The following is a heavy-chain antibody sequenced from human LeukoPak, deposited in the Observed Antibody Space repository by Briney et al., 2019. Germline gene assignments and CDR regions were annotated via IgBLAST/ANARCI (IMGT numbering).Heavy chain of an antibody. J-gene: IGHJ6*03. Sequence: PSETLSLTCTVSGGSISSYCWSWIRQPPGKGLEWIGYIYYSGSTNYNPSLKSRVTISVDTSKNQFSLKLSSVPAADTAVYYCARARGYYYMDVWGRGTTVTVSS. D-gene: IGHD3-10*01. CDR3: ARARGYYYMDV. CDR1: GGSISSYC. V-gene: IGHV4-59*01. CDR2: IYYSGST.